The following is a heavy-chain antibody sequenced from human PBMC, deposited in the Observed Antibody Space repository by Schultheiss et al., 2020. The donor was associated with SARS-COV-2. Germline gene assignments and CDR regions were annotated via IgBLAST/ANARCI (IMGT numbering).Heavy chain of an antibody. CDR2: INHSGST. CDR1: GGSFSGYY. D-gene: IGHD1-7*01. J-gene: IGHJ6*03. Sequence: SQTLSLTCAVYGGSFSGYYWSWIRQPPGKGLEWIGEINHSGSTNYNPSLKSRVTISVDTSKNQFSLKLSSVTAAETAVYYCARGDNWNYDGYYYYMDVWGKGTTVTVAS. V-gene: IGHV4-34*01. CDR3: ARGDNWNYDGYYYYMDV.